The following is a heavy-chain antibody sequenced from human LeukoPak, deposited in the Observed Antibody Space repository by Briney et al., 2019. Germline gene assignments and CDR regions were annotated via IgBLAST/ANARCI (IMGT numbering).Heavy chain of an antibody. CDR3: TRVGYIDEGIDY. CDR1: GFSFSSYY. J-gene: IGHJ4*02. Sequence: SGGSLRLSCAASGFSFSSYYMSWVCQASGKGLEWVALINPDGSERYYVDSVKGRFTISRDNAKNSLYLQMDSLRAEDTAIYYCTRVGYIDEGIDYWGQGTLVTVSS. V-gene: IGHV3-7*04. D-gene: IGHD5-24*01. CDR2: INPDGSER.